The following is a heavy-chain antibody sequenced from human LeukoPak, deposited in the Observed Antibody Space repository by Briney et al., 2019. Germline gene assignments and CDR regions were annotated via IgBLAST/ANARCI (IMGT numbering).Heavy chain of an antibody. V-gene: IGHV3-30-3*01. Sequence: PGRSLRLSCAASGFTFSSYAMHWVRQAPGKGMEWVAVISYDGSNKYYADSVKGRFTISRDNSKNTLYLQMNSLRAEDTAVYYCAKDRYCSGGSCSGCFDYWGQGTLVTVSS. CDR1: GFTFSSYA. D-gene: IGHD2-15*01. J-gene: IGHJ4*02. CDR3: AKDRYCSGGSCSGCFDY. CDR2: ISYDGSNK.